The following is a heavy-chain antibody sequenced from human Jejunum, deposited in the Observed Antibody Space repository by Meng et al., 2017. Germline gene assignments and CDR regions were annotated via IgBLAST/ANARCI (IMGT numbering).Heavy chain of an antibody. CDR3: ATGDYSSYYSYHFYGRDV. D-gene: IGHD4-11*01. V-gene: IGHV3-15*01. CDR1: GFTFNNSW. CDR2: IKIKTDGETT. J-gene: IGHJ6*02. Sequence: GESLKISCAASGFTFNNSWMSWVRQAPGKGLEWVGRIKIKTDGETTEYATPGEDRFSITRDDSENMLYLQMNSLKTEDAAVYYCATGDYSSYYSYHFYGRDVWGQGTTVTVSS.